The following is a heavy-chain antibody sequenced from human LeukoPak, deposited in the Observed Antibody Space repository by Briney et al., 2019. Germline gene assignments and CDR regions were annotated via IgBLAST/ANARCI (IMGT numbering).Heavy chain of an antibody. J-gene: IGHJ4*02. D-gene: IGHD2-21*01. CDR3: ARYVVASACFDS. V-gene: IGHV3-74*01. CDR1: GFTLSGYW. CDR2: MNSDGTVT. Sequence: PGGSLTLSCAASGFTLSGYWMHWVRQAPGEGLVWVSRMNSDGTVTPYADSVRGRFTISRDNARNTLYLQMSSLRAEDTAVYYCARYVVASACFDSWGQGTPVTVSS.